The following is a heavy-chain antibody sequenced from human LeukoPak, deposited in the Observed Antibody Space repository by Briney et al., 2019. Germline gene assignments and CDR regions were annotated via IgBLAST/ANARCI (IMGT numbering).Heavy chain of an antibody. CDR1: GFTFSNYA. CDR2: ISYDGRNK. CDR3: ARDSGFSGTQRGEY. Sequence: PGGSLRLSCAASGFTFSNYAMHWVRQAPGKGLEWMSVISYDGRNKYFADSVKGRFTLSRDNSKNTLYLQMNSLRAEDTAMYYCARDSGFSGTQRGEYWGQGTLVTVSS. V-gene: IGHV3-30*04. J-gene: IGHJ4*02. D-gene: IGHD3/OR15-3a*01.